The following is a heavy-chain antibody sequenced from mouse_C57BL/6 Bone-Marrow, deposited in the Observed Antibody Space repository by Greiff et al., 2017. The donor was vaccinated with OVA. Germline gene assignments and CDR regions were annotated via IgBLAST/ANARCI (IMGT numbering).Heavy chain of an antibody. CDR3: TRMGVLRRGDY. J-gene: IGHJ2*01. CDR1: GYTFTDYE. V-gene: IGHV1-15*01. Sequence: QVQLKESGAELVRPGASVTLSCKASGYTFTDYEMHWVKQTPVHGLEWIGAIDPETGGTAYNQKFKGKAILTADKSSSTAYMELRSLTSEDSAVYYCTRMGVLRRGDYWGQGTTLTVSS. D-gene: IGHD2-12*01. CDR2: IDPETGGT.